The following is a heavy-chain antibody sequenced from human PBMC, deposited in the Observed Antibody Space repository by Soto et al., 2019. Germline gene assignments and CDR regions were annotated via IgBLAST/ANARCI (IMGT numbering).Heavy chain of an antibody. CDR1: GGSISSGDYY. CDR2: IYYSGST. D-gene: IGHD3-9*01. J-gene: IGHJ5*02. CDR3: ASYYDILTGPQPVSFGFDP. Sequence: QVQLQESGPGLVKPSQTLSLTCTVSGGSISSGDYYWSWIRQPPGKGLEWIGYIYYSGSTYYNPSLKSRVTISVDTSKNQCSLKLSAVTAADTAVYYCASYYDILTGPQPVSFGFDPWGQGTLVTVSS. V-gene: IGHV4-30-4*01.